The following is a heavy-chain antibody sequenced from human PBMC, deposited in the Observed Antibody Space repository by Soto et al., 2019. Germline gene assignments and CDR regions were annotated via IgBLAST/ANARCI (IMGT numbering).Heavy chain of an antibody. V-gene: IGHV4-39*01. CDR3: ARHGTLQYSSGWHYFDY. Sequence: SETLSLTCTVSGGSISSSSYYWGWIRQPPGKGLEWIGSIYYSGNTYYNPSLKSRVTISVDTSKNQFSLKLSSVTAADTAVYYCARHGTLQYSSGWHYFDYWGQGTLVTVSS. CDR2: IYYSGNT. J-gene: IGHJ4*02. CDR1: GGSISSSSYY. D-gene: IGHD6-19*01.